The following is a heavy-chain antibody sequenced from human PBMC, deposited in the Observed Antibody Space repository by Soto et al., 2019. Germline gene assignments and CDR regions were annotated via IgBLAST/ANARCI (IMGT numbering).Heavy chain of an antibody. CDR2: ISAHNGDT. V-gene: IGHV1-18*04. D-gene: IGHD3-9*01. Sequence: ASVKVSCKASGYTFNYYGISWVRQARGQGLEWVGWISAHNGDTKYAQNLQGRLTLTTDTSTSTAYMELTSLTSDDTAVYYCARDWSRYFDRRGLMWFYLGQATLGNVS. CDR1: GYTFNYYG. CDR3: ARDWSRYFDRRGLMWFY. J-gene: IGHJ4*02.